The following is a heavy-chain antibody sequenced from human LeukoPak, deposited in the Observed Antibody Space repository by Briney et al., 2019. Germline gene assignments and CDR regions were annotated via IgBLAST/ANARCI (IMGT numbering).Heavy chain of an antibody. CDR2: ISNDGTID. V-gene: IGHV3-30-3*01. Sequence: GGSLRLSCAASGFTFRYYAMHWVSQAPGKGLEWVAVISNDGTIDYYTDSVKGRFIISRDDSKNRMSLQMNSLRAEDTAVYYCAKDKGSSGYYHWYFDLWGRGTLVTVSS. CDR1: GFTFRYYA. CDR3: AKDKGSSGYYHWYFDL. D-gene: IGHD3-22*01. J-gene: IGHJ2*01.